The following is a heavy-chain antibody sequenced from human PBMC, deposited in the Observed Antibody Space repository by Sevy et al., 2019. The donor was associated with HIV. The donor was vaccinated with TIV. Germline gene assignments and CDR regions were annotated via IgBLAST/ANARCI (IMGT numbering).Heavy chain of an antibody. CDR2: ISYDGSDK. CDR3: ARPRANYVDHYFFYAMDV. CDR1: GFAFSNYYA. V-gene: IGHV3-30-3*01. Sequence: GGSLRLSCAASGFAFSNYYAMHWVRQAPGKGLEWVALISYDGSDKYYADSVKGRFTISRDNFKNTLYLQMNSLTTEEPAVYYCARPRANYVDHYFFYAMDVWGQGTTVTVSS. D-gene: IGHD4-17*01. J-gene: IGHJ6*02.